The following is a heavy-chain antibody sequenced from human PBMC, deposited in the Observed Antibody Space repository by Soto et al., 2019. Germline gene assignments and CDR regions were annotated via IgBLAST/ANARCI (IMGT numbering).Heavy chain of an antibody. CDR3: ARRTVRGVTNWFDP. V-gene: IGHV4-59*12. Sequence: PSETLSLTCTVSGSSISSYYWSWIRQPPGKGLEWIGYINYCGSTNYNPSLKSRVTISVDTSKNQFSLKVGSVTAADTAVYYCARRTVRGVTNWFDPWGQGTLVTVSS. CDR1: GSSISSYY. CDR2: INYCGST. D-gene: IGHD3-10*01. J-gene: IGHJ5*02.